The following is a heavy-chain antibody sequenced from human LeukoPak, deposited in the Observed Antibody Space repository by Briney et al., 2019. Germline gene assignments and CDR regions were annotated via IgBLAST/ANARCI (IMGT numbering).Heavy chain of an antibody. CDR1: GYTFTSYY. CDR3: ARDGEGDSSRLGY. V-gene: IGHV1-69*04. D-gene: IGHD3-22*01. J-gene: IGHJ4*02. CDR2: IIPILGIA. Sequence: GASVKVSCKASGYTFTSYYMHWVRQAPGQGLEWMGRIIPILGIANYAQKFQGRVTITADKSTSTAYMELSSLRSEDTAVYYCARDGEGDSSRLGYWGQGTLVTVSS.